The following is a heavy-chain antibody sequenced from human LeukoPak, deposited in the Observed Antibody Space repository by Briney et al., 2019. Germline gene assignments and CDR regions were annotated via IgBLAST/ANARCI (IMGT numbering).Heavy chain of an antibody. CDR3: ARDFSGASRIDY. Sequence: AGSLRLSCAASGFTFSRYAMHWVRQPPGKGLEWVAVISNDGYNKYYADSVKGRFTISRDTSDNTLNLQMSSLRAEDTALYYCARDFSGASRIDYWGQGTLVTVSS. V-gene: IGHV3-30*04. J-gene: IGHJ4*02. CDR1: GFTFSRYA. CDR2: ISNDGYNK. D-gene: IGHD4/OR15-4a*01.